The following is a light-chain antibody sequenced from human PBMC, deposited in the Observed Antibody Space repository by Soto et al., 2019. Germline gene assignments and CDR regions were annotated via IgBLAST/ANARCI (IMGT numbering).Light chain of an antibody. J-gene: IGKJ3*01. CDR1: QSVSSSY. Sequence: EIVLTQSPGTLSLSPGERATLSCRASQSVSSSYLAWYQQKPGQAPRLLIYGASSRATGIPDRFSGSGSGTDFTLTISSLEPDAFAVYYCQQYGSSPVTFGPGTKVDIK. V-gene: IGKV3-20*01. CDR2: GAS. CDR3: QQYGSSPVT.